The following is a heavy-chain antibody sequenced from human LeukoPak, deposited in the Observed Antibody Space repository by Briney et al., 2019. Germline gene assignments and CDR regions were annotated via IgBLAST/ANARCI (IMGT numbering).Heavy chain of an antibody. CDR2: IYPGDSDT. J-gene: IGHJ3*02. D-gene: IGHD1-26*01. Sequence: GESLKISCKGSGYSFTNYWIGWVRQMPGKGLEGMGIIYPGDSDTRYSPSFQGQVTISADKSISTAYLQWSSLRASETAMYYCARSGSLGTFDIWGQGTLVTVSS. V-gene: IGHV5-51*01. CDR1: GYSFTNYW. CDR3: ARSGSLGTFDI.